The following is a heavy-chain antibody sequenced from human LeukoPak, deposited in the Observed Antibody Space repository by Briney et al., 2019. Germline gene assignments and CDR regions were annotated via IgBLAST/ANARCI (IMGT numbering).Heavy chain of an antibody. CDR3: VRGRGVVHY. CDR1: GGSFSGYY. V-gene: IGHV4-34*01. CDR2: INHSGNT. J-gene: IGHJ4*02. Sequence: SETLSLTCAVYGGSFSGYYWSWIRQPPGKGLEWIGEINHSGNTNYNPSLKSRVTISVDTSKNQFSLKLSSVTAADTAAYYCVRGRGVVHYWGQGTLVTVSS. D-gene: IGHD2-15*01.